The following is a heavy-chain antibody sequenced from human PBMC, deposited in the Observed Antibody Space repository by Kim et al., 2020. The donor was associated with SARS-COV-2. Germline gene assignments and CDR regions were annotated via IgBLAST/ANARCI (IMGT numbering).Heavy chain of an antibody. CDR1: GGSFSGYY. Sequence: SETLSLTCAVYGGSFSGYYWSWIRQPPGKGLEWIGEINHSGSTNYNPSLKSRVTISVDTSKNQFSLKLSSVTAADTAVYYCARSPPRYGLRTYFDYWGQGTLVTVSS. J-gene: IGHJ4*02. CDR3: ARSPPRYGLRTYFDY. V-gene: IGHV4-34*01. D-gene: IGHD4-17*01. CDR2: INHSGST.